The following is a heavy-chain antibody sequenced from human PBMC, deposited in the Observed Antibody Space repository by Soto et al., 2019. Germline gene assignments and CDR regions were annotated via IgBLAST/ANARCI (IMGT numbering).Heavy chain of an antibody. CDR1: VFTFSDHY. CDR2: ISDSGRTI. CDR3: ARPGPNYDEFIDY. Sequence: GGPLRLSCAASVFTFSDHYMSWIRQAPGKGLEWVSYISDSGRTIYYADSVKGRFTISRDNARNSLYLLMNSLTADDTAVYYCARPGPNYDEFIDYWAREPRSPSPQ. V-gene: IGHV3-11*01. D-gene: IGHD4-17*01. J-gene: IGHJ4*02.